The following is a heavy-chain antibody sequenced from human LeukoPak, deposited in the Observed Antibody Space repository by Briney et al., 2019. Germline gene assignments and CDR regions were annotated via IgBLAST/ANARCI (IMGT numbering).Heavy chain of an antibody. CDR2: IYYSGNT. J-gene: IGHJ5*02. CDR3: ARHAYYDFVTGLFDP. D-gene: IGHD3-3*01. CDR1: GGSISSRNYY. Sequence: SETLSLTCTVSGGSISSRNYYWGWIRQPPGKGLEWIGSIYYSGNTYYNSSLKSRVTISVDTSKNHFSLNLNSVTAADTAVYYCARHAYYDFVTGLFDPWGQGTLVTVSS. V-gene: IGHV4-39*01.